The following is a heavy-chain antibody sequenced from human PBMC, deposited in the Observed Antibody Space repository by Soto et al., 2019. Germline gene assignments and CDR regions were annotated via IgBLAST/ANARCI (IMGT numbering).Heavy chain of an antibody. Sequence: QVQLVQSGAEVKKPGSSVKVSCKASGGTFSSYAISWVRQAPGQGLEWMGGIIPIFGTANYAQKFQGRVTITADESTGTAYMELSSLRSEDTAVYYCAREGMVRGVIAYYFDYWGQGTLVTVSS. J-gene: IGHJ4*02. CDR2: IIPIFGTA. D-gene: IGHD3-10*01. CDR3: AREGMVRGVIAYYFDY. V-gene: IGHV1-69*01. CDR1: GGTFSSYA.